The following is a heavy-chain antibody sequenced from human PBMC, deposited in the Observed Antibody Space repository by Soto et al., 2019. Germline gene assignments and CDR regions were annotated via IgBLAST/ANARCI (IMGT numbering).Heavy chain of an antibody. CDR1: GYTFTSYA. D-gene: IGHD3-3*01. Sequence: ASVKVSCKASGYTFTSYAMHWVRQAPGQGLEWMGIINPSGGSTSYAQKFQGRVTMTRDTSTSTVYMELSSLRSEDTAVYYCARDFWSGYYIGQNREYNWFDPWGQGTLVTVSS. V-gene: IGHV1-46*01. CDR3: ARDFWSGYYIGQNREYNWFDP. CDR2: INPSGGST. J-gene: IGHJ5*02.